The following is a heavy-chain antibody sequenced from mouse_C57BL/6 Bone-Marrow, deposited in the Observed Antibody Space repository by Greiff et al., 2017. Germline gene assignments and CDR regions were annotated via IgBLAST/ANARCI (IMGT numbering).Heavy chain of an antibody. V-gene: IGHV14-4*01. CDR2: IDPENGDT. J-gene: IGHJ1*03. D-gene: IGHD2-5*01. Sequence: EVQLQQSGAELVRPGASVKLSCTASGFNIQDDYMHWVKQRPEQGLAWIGWIDPENGDTEYASKFQGKATITADTSSNTAYLQLSSLTSEDTAVYYCTTTYSNYGEYWYFDVWGTGTTVTVYS. CDR1: GFNIQDDY. CDR3: TTTYSNYGEYWYFDV.